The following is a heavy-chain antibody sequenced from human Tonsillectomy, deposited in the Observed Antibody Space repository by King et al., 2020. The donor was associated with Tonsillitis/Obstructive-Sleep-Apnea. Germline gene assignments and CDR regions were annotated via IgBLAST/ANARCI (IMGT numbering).Heavy chain of an antibody. CDR3: ATIDYGGIAP. V-gene: IGHV4-59*08. CDR2: IYYSGST. J-gene: IGHJ5*02. D-gene: IGHD4-23*01. CDR1: GGSISSNY. Sequence: VQLQESGPGLVKPSETLSLTCTVSGGSISSNYWSWIRQPPGKGLEWIGYIYYSGSTNYNPSLKSRVTISVDTSKNQFSLKLSSVTAADTAVYYCATIDYGGIAPWGRGTLVTVSS.